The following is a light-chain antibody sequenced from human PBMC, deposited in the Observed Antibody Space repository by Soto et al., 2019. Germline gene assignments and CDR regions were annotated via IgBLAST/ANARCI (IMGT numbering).Light chain of an antibody. CDR3: KQYAPSART. CDR2: LAS. Sequence: EIVLTQSSGTLSSSPGERVTLSCRASQSVSSNYLAWYQQKSCQAPRLRIYLASTRATGIPDRFSGSASATDFSLLSSRLEPEASVVYYGKQYAPSARTCGGGTNLEIK. V-gene: IGKV3-20*01. J-gene: IGKJ4*01. CDR1: QSVSSNY.